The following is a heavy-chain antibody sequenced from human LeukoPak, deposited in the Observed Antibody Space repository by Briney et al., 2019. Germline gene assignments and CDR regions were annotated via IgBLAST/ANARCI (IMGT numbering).Heavy chain of an antibody. CDR2: INPSGGST. V-gene: IGHV1-46*01. CDR1: GYTFTGYY. J-gene: IGHJ4*02. Sequence: ASVKVSCKASGYTFTGYYMHWVRQAPGQGLEWMGIINPSGGSTSYAQKFQGRVTMTRDTSTSTVYMELSSLRSEDTAVYYCVRDFGYSTLSYYFDYWGQGTLVTVSS. CDR3: VRDFGYSTLSYYFDY. D-gene: IGHD5-12*01.